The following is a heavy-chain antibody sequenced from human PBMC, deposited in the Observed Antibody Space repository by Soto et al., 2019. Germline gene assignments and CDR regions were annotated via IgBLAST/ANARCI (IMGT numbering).Heavy chain of an antibody. J-gene: IGHJ6*03. Sequence: SGPTLVNPTQTLTLTCTFSWFSLSTSGVGVGWIRQPPGKALEWLALIYWDDDKRYSPSLKSRLTITKDTSKNQVVPTMTNMDPVDTATYYCARMIDGYYYYCLDVWGKGTTVTVS. CDR3: ARMIDGYYYYCLDV. D-gene: IGHD2-8*01. V-gene: IGHV2-5*02. CDR2: IYWDDDK. CDR1: WFSLSTSGVG.